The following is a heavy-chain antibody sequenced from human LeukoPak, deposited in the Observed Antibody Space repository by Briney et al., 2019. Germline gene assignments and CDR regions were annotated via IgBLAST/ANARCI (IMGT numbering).Heavy chain of an antibody. D-gene: IGHD3-10*01. Sequence: GGSLRLSCAASGFTFSSYSMNWVRQAPGKGLEWVSSISSSSSYIYYADSVKGRFTISRDNAKNSLYLQMNSLRAEDTAVYYCASRDRGYYYGMDVWGQGTTVTVSS. J-gene: IGHJ6*02. CDR2: ISSSSSYI. CDR3: ASRDRGYYYGMDV. V-gene: IGHV3-21*01. CDR1: GFTFSSYS.